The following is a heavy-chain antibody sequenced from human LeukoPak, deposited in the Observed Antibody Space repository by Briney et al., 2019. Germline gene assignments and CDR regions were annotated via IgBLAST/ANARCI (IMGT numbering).Heavy chain of an antibody. CDR1: SGAISSYY. D-gene: IGHD3-22*01. J-gene: IGHJ4*02. V-gene: IGHV4-59*01. Sequence: KSSETLSLTCTVSSGAISSYYWSWIRQPPGKGLEWIGYIYYNGGTKYNPSLMSRATISVDRAQSQFSLSLTSVTAADTAVYYCARDGLYDSNGYYMDSWGQGTLVIVSS. CDR3: ARDGLYDSNGYYMDS. CDR2: IYYNGGT.